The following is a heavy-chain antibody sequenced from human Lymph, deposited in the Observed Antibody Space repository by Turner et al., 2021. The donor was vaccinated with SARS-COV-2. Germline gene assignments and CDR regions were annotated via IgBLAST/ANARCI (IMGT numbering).Heavy chain of an antibody. Sequence: QVQLVQYGAEVKKPGASVKVSCTASGYTFTAYYMHWVRQAPGQGLEWMGWMNPNSGGTNYAQKFQGRVTMTRDTSISTAYMELSRLRSDDTAVYYCAREGVTVSGYYYGMDVWGQGTMVTVSS. CDR3: AREGVTVSGYYYGMDV. D-gene: IGHD4-17*01. V-gene: IGHV1-2*02. J-gene: IGHJ6*02. CDR1: GYTFTAYY. CDR2: MNPNSGGT.